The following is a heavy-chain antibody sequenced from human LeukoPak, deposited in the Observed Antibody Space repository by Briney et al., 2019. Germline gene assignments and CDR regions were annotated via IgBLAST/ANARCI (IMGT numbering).Heavy chain of an antibody. V-gene: IGHV3-66*01. J-gene: IGHJ4*02. CDR2: IYSGGST. D-gene: IGHD5-12*01. CDR1: GFTVSSNY. Sequence: GGSLRLSCAASGFTVSSNYMSWVHQAPGRRLEWVSLIYSGGSTHYADSVKGRFTISRDISKNTLYLQMNSLRAEDTAVYYCARSAGIAATIVLGYWGQGTLVTVSS. CDR3: ARSAGIAATIVLGY.